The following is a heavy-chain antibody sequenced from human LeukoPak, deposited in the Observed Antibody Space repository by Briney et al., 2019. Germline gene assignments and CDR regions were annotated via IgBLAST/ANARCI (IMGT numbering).Heavy chain of an antibody. CDR3: ARDLFPGGSYHPFDY. CDR2: FIPIFGTS. Sequence: ASXKVSCKASGGTFISYAISWVRQAPGQGREGRGRFIPIFGTSTYAQKFQGRVTITPDHSTSTAYMELSSLRSEDTAVYYCARDLFPGGSYHPFDYWGQGTLVTVSS. V-gene: IGHV1-69*13. CDR1: GGTFISYA. D-gene: IGHD1-26*01. J-gene: IGHJ4*02.